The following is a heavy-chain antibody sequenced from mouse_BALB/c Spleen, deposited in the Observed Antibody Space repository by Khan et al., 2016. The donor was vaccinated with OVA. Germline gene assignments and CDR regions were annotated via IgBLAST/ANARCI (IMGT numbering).Heavy chain of an antibody. CDR3: ARSNYYGSGLYAIDY. J-gene: IGHJ4*01. Sequence: DLVKPGASVKLSCKASGYTFPSYWINWIKQRTGQGLEWIGRIAPGSGSTSYNEMFKNKAILTVDTFSSTAYIQFSSLSSEDSAVFFCARSNYYGSGLYAIDYWGQGTSVTVSS. V-gene: IGHV1S41*01. CDR2: IAPGSGST. D-gene: IGHD1-1*01. CDR1: GYTFPSYW.